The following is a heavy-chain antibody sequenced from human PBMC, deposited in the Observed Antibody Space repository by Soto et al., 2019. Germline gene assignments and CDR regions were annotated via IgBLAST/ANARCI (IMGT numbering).Heavy chain of an antibody. CDR3: XXXXXXXXXXXXXXX. V-gene: IGHV3-33*01. J-gene: IGHJ4*02. CDR1: GFTFSSYG. Sequence: QVQLVESGGGVVQPGRSLRLSCAASGFTFSSYGMHWVRQAPGKGLEWVAVIWYDGSDKYYADSVKGRFTISRDNSKNXXYLXXXXXXXXXXXXXXXXXXXXXXXXXXXXXXXGQGTLVTVSS. CDR2: IWYDGSDK.